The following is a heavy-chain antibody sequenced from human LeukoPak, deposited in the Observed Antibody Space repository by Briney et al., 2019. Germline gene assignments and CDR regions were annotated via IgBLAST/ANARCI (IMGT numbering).Heavy chain of an antibody. CDR2: ISYTGST. CDR3: ARGSVYFDS. J-gene: IGHJ4*02. CDR1: GVSISSYY. V-gene: IGHV4-59*01. Sequence: SVTLSFTCTVSGVSISSYYVSWIRQPPGKGLEWIGYISYTGSTDYNPSLKSRVTISVDMSKNQFSLKVSSVTAADTAVYYCARGSVYFDSWGQGTLVTVSS.